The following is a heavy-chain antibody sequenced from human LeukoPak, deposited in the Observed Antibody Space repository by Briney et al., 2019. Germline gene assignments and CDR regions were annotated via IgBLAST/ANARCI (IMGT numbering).Heavy chain of an antibody. D-gene: IGHD6-13*01. CDR3: AREKTAAGTFDY. CDR2: ISSSSSYI. V-gene: IGHV3-21*01. J-gene: IGHJ4*02. CDR1: GFTFSSYS. Sequence: GGSLRLSCAASGFTFSSYSMNWVRQAPGKGLEWVSSISSSSSYIYYADSVKGRFTISRDNAKNSLYLQMNSLRAEDTAVYYCAREKTAAGTFDYWGQGTLVTVSS.